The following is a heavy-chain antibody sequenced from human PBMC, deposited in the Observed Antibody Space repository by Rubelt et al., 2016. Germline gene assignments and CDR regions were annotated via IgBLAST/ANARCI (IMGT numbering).Heavy chain of an antibody. Sequence: AQPGGSLRLSCAASGFTFSNHAMTWVRQAPGKGLERVSSISASGGDTYYADSVRGRLTVSRDNSKNTLYLQMNSLRAEDTAVYYCAKDRGIAAPLDIWGQGTMVTVSS. CDR2: ISASGGDT. CDR3: AKDRGIAAPLDI. V-gene: IGHV3-23*01. CDR1: GFTFSNHA. D-gene: IGHD6-13*01. J-gene: IGHJ3*02.